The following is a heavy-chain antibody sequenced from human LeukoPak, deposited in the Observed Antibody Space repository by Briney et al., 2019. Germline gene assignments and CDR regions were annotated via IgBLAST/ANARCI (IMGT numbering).Heavy chain of an antibody. CDR1: GFTFSSYW. CDR3: AKDRQWLPQGFFDY. V-gene: IGHV3-7*03. Sequence: GGSLRLSCVASGFTFSSYWMSWVRQAPGKGLEWVANIKQDGSEKYYVDSVKGRFTISRDNSKNTLYLQMNSLRAEDTALYYCAKDRQWLPQGFFDYWGQGTLVTVSS. D-gene: IGHD6-19*01. J-gene: IGHJ4*02. CDR2: IKQDGSEK.